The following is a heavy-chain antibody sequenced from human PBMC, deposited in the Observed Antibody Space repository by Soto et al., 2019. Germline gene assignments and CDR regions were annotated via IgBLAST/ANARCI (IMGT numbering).Heavy chain of an antibody. CDR3: AKAYSNSWPNDWFDP. CDR2: ITGSGAGS. V-gene: IGHV3-23*01. J-gene: IGHJ5*02. D-gene: IGHD6-13*01. CDR1: GFTFIRYA. Sequence: EVQLLESGGGWLQPGGSLSLSCAASGFTFIRYAMNWVRQAPGKGLEWVSGITGSGAGSYYSDSVKRRFTISRDNSNNTLYLQMNSLRAEDTAVYYCAKAYSNSWPNDWFDPWGQGTLVTVSS.